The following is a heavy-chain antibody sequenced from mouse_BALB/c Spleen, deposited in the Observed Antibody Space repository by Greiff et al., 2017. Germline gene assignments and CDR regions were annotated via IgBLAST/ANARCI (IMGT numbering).Heavy chain of an antibody. CDR2: ISSGGGST. J-gene: IGHJ4*01. CDR3: ASNYGKGAMDY. Sequence: DVKLVESGGGLVKPGGSLKLSCAASGFAFSSYDMSWVRQTPEKRLEWVAYISSGGGSTYYPDTVKGRFTISRDNAKNTLYLQMSSLKSEDTAMYYCASNYGKGAMDYWGQGTSVTVSS. D-gene: IGHD2-1*01. CDR1: GFAFSSYD. V-gene: IGHV5-12-1*01.